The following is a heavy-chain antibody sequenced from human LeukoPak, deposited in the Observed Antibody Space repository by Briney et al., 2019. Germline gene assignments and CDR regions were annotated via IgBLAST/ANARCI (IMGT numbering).Heavy chain of an antibody. D-gene: IGHD3-22*01. CDR3: ARDATYCYDSRGGFVY. CDR2: IYYSGST. Sequence: PSQTLSLTCTVSGGSISSGDYYWSWIRQPPGKGLEWIGYIYYSGSTYYNPSLKSRVTISVDTSKNQFSLKLSSVTAADTAVYYCARDATYCYDSRGGFVYWGQGTLVTVSS. CDR1: GGSISSGDYY. V-gene: IGHV4-30-4*01. J-gene: IGHJ4*02.